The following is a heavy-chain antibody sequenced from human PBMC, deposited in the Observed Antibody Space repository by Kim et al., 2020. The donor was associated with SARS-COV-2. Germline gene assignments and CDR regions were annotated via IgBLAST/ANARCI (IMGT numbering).Heavy chain of an antibody. D-gene: IGHD3-10*01. CDR1: GGTFSSYA. J-gene: IGHJ4*02. V-gene: IGHV1-69*13. Sequence: SVKVSCKASGGTFSSYAISWVRQAPGQGLEWMGGIIPIFGTANYAQKFQGRVTITADESTSTAYMELSSLRSEDTAVYYCARGLITMVRGVPYYFDYWGQGTLVTVSS. CDR3: ARGLITMVRGVPYYFDY. CDR2: IIPIFGTA.